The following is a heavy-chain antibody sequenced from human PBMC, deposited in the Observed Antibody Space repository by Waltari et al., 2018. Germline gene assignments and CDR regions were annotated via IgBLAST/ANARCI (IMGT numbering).Heavy chain of an antibody. CDR2: IKEDGSEK. CDR3: ATQSWSNFEY. Sequence: EVQLVESVGGLVSRVGSLILFCAAYGLTFPYYWVTWVRKAPGKGLEWVANIKEDGSEKYYVDSVKGRFTISRDNAKNSLYLQMSSLRVEDTAVYYCATQSWSNFEYWGQGTLVTVSS. V-gene: IGHV3-7*01. D-gene: IGHD3-3*01. J-gene: IGHJ4*02. CDR1: GLTFPYYW.